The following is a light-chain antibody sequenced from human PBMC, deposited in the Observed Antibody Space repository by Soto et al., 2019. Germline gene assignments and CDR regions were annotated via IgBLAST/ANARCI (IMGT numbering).Light chain of an antibody. Sequence: QSALTQPRSVSGSPGQSIAISCTGTSSDVGGYNFVSWYLQHPGKAPKLIIYDFTKRPSGVPDRFSGSKSGNTASLTISGLQAEDEADYYCCSYAASHSYVFGTGTKLTVL. V-gene: IGLV2-11*01. CDR3: CSYAASHSYV. CDR1: SSDVGGYNF. J-gene: IGLJ1*01. CDR2: DFT.